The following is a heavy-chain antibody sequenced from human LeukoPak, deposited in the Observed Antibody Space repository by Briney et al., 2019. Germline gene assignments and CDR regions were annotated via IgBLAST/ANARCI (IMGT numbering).Heavy chain of an antibody. CDR3: ARSPRSYSNSPNTWFDP. V-gene: IGHV3-11*04. D-gene: IGHD6-13*01. CDR1: GFTFSDYY. J-gene: IGHJ5*02. CDR2: ISSSGSTI. Sequence: KPGGSLRLSCAASGFTFSDYYMSWIRQAPGKGQEWVSYISSSGSTIYYADSVKGRFTISRDNAKNSLYLQMNSLRAEDTAVYYCARSPRSYSNSPNTWFDPWGQGTLVTVSS.